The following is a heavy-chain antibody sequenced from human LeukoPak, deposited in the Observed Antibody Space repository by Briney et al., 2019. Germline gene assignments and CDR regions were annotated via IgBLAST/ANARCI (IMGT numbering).Heavy chain of an antibody. CDR2: INHSGST. D-gene: IGHD5-18*01. CDR1: GGSFSGYY. Sequence: SETLSLTCAVYGGSFSGYYWSWIRQPPGKGLEWIGEINHSGSTNYNPSLKSRVTISVDTSKNQFSLKLSSVTAADTAVYYCAGDVDTAMAYDYWGQGTLVTVSS. CDR3: AGDVDTAMAYDY. V-gene: IGHV4-34*01. J-gene: IGHJ4*02.